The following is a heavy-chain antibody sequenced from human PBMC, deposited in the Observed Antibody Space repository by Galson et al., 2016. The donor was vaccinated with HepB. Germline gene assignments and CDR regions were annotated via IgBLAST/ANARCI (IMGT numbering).Heavy chain of an antibody. J-gene: IGHJ4*02. Sequence: PALVKPTQTLTLTCTFSTFSFSSSGMGVGWIRQPPGKALEWLALVYWNDDKRYSPSLKSRLTATKDISKNQVVLTMVNMDPLDTATYYCAHVRGYSYGHCFDYWGQGILVTVSS. CDR1: TFSFSSSGMG. V-gene: IGHV2-5*01. CDR3: AHVRGYSYGHCFDY. D-gene: IGHD5-18*01. CDR2: VYWNDDK.